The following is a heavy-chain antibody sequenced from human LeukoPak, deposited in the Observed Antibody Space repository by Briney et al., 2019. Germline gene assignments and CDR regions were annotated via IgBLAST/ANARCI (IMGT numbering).Heavy chain of an antibody. CDR2: ISWNSGSI. CDR3: AKDIRYYDSSGDYAFDI. V-gene: IGHV3-9*01. J-gene: IGHJ3*02. CDR1: GFTFDDYA. D-gene: IGHD3-22*01. Sequence: GGSLRLSCAASGFTFDDYAMHWVRQAPGKGLEWVSGISWNSGSIGYADSVKGRFTISRDNAKNSLYLQMNSLRAEDTALYYCAKDIRYYDSSGDYAFDIWGQGTMVTVSS.